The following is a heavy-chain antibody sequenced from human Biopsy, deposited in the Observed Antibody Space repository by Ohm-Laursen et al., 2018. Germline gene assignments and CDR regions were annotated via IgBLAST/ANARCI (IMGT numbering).Heavy chain of an antibody. Sequence: SETLSLTCAVSGVSISSYFWNWIRQPPGKGLEGIGDIYYSGSTKYNPSLKSRVTISVDMSKSQVSLKLTSVTTADTDVYYCARGNEVMVTGPYFFDYWGQGTLVIVSS. V-gene: IGHV4-59*01. CDR2: IYYSGST. CDR3: ARGNEVMVTGPYFFDY. J-gene: IGHJ4*02. CDR1: GVSISSYF. D-gene: IGHD2-21*02.